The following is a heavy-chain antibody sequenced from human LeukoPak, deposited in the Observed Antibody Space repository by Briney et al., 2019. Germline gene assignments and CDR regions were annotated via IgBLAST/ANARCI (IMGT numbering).Heavy chain of an antibody. J-gene: IGHJ3*02. CDR2: IIPIFGTA. Sequence: GSSVKVSCKASGGTFGSYATSWVRQAPGQGLEWMGGIIPIFGTANYAQKFQGRVTITADESTSTAYMELSSLRSEDTAVYYCARAIVGATGDAFDIWGQGTMVTVSS. CDR3: ARAIVGATGDAFDI. D-gene: IGHD1-26*01. V-gene: IGHV1-69*01. CDR1: GGTFGSYA.